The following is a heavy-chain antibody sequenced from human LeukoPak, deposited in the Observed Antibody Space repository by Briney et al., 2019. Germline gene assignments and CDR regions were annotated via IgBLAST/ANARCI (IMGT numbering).Heavy chain of an antibody. CDR1: GGTFSSYA. CDR3: AREPPYSSGWQGKFAY. J-gene: IGHJ4*02. Sequence: SVKVSCKASGGTFSSYAISWVRQAPGQGLEWMGGIIPIFGTANYAQKFQGRVTITADESTSTAYMELTSLRPEDPAVYYCAREPPYSSGWQGKFAYWGQGTLVTVSS. V-gene: IGHV1-69*13. CDR2: IIPIFGTA. D-gene: IGHD6-19*01.